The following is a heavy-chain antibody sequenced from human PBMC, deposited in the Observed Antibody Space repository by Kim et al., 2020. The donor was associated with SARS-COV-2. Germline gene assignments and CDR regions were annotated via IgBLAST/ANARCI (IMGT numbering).Heavy chain of an antibody. CDR3: ARGGRYSSSWTYYYYYYGMDV. Sequence: SGTLSLTCAVYGGSFSGYYWSWIRQPPGKGLEWIGEINHSGSTNYNPSLKSRVTISVDTSKNQFSLKLSSVTATDTAVYYCARGGRYSSSWTYYYYYYGMDVWGQGTTVTVSS. CDR2: INHSGST. V-gene: IGHV4-34*01. J-gene: IGHJ6*02. CDR1: GGSFSGYY. D-gene: IGHD6-13*01.